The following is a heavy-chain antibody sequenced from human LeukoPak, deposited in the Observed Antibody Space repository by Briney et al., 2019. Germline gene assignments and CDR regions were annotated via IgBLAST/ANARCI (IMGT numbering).Heavy chain of an antibody. CDR3: ARDVGGSFGY. CDR2: ISSSSSYI. CDR1: GFTFSSYS. J-gene: IGHJ4*02. D-gene: IGHD1-26*01. V-gene: IGHV3-21*01. Sequence: GGSLSLSCAASGFTFSSYSMSWVRQAPGKGLEWVSSISSSSSYIYYADSVKGRFTISRDNAKNSLYLQMNSLRAEDTAVYYCARDVGGSFGYWGQGTLVTVSS.